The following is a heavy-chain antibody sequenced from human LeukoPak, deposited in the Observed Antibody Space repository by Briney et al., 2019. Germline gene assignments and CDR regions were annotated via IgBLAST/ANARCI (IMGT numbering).Heavy chain of an antibody. V-gene: IGHV3-53*01. CDR2: IYSGGST. CDR1: GFTVSSNY. J-gene: IGHJ5*02. D-gene: IGHD2-15*01. CDR3: ARDTGVYCSGGSCYSGWFDP. Sequence: GGSLRLSFAASGFTVSSNYMSWVRQAPGKGLEWVSVIYSGGSTYYADSVKGRFTISRDNSKNTLYLQMNSLRAEDTAVYYCARDTGVYCSGGSCYSGWFDPWGQGTLVTVSS.